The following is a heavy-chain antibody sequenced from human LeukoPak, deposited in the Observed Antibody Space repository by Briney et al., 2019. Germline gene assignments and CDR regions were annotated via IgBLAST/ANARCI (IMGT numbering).Heavy chain of an antibody. CDR3: ARDRDSSSWYATFDFAH. V-gene: IGHV3-48*01. J-gene: IGHJ4*02. Sequence: GGSLRLSCAASGFTFSDYNINWVRQAPGKGLEWLSHISYTGNTIYYADSLKGRFTISRDNAKNSVFLQMNSLRGEDTALYFCARDRDSSSWYATFDFAHWGQGALVTVST. CDR2: ISYTGNTI. CDR1: GFTFSDYN. D-gene: IGHD6-13*01.